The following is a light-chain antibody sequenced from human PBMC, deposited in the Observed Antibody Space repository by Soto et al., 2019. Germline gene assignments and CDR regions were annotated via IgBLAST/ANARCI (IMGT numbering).Light chain of an antibody. CDR2: GSS. Sequence: EILFTQSPGTLSLSPGERATLSCRASQSVSSSYLAWYQQKPGKAPRLLIYGSSSRATGIPDRLSGSGSGTDFTLTIRSLEPEDFAVYYCQQYGSSGTFGQGTKVDIK. V-gene: IGKV3-20*01. CDR1: QSVSSSY. CDR3: QQYGSSGT. J-gene: IGKJ1*01.